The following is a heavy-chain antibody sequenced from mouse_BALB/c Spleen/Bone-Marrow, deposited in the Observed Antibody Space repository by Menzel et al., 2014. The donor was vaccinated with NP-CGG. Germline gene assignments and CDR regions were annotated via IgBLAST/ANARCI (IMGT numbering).Heavy chain of an antibody. CDR1: GYAFSSSW. Sequence: VQVVESGPELVKPGASVKISCKASGYAFSSSWMNWVKQRPGQGLEWIGRIYPGDGDTNHNGKFKGKATLTADKSTSTAYMQLSSLTSVDSAVYFCARGGNYRFDYWGQGTTLTVSS. CDR3: ARGGNYRFDY. D-gene: IGHD2-1*01. V-gene: IGHV1-82*01. CDR2: IYPGDGDT. J-gene: IGHJ2*01.